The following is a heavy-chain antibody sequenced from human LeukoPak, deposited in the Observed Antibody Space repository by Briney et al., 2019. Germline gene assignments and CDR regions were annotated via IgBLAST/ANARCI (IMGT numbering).Heavy chain of an antibody. J-gene: IGHJ4*02. Sequence: ETGGSLRLSCAASGFTFSSYSMNWVRQAPGKGLEWVSSISSSSSYIYYADSVKGRFTISRDNAKNSLYLQMNSLRAEDTAVYYCARDAEYYYDSSGYLLDYWGQGTLVTVSS. D-gene: IGHD3-22*01. CDR2: ISSSSSYI. CDR1: GFTFSSYS. CDR3: ARDAEYYYDSSGYLLDY. V-gene: IGHV3-21*01.